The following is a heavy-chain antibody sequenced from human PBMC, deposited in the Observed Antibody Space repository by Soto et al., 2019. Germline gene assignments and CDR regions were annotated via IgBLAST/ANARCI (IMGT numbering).Heavy chain of an antibody. Sequence: GGSLRLSCAASGFTFSSYAMSWVRQAPGKGLEWVSAISGSGGSTYYADSVKGRFTISRDNSKNTLYLQMNSLRAEDTAVYYCAKGPPSITIFGVVIHRDWFDPWGQGTLVTVSS. V-gene: IGHV3-23*01. CDR1: GFTFSSYA. CDR2: ISGSGGST. D-gene: IGHD3-3*01. J-gene: IGHJ5*02. CDR3: AKGPPSITIFGVVIHRDWFDP.